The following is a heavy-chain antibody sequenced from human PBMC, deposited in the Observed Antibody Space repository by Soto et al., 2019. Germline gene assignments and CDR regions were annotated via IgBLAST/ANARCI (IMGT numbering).Heavy chain of an antibody. CDR3: ARGGGVAAAGTMEFDY. D-gene: IGHD6-13*01. CDR2: IIPIFGTA. J-gene: IGHJ4*02. CDR1: GGTFSSYA. Sequence: ASVKVSCKASGGTFSSYAISWVRQAPGQGLEWMGGIIPIFGTANYAQKFQGRVTITADESTSTAYMELSSLRSEDTAVYYCARGGGVAAAGTMEFDYWGQGTLVTVSS. V-gene: IGHV1-69*13.